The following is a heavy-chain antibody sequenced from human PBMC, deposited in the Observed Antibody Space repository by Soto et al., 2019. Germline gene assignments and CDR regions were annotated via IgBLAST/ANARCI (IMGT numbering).Heavy chain of an antibody. V-gene: IGHV4-34*01. CDR3: ASRGQGGAAAAGRSMYFDY. CDR1: GGSFSGYY. Sequence: SETLSLTCAVYGGSFSGYYWSWIRQPPGKGLEWIGEINHSGSTNYNPSLKSRVTISVDTSKNQFSLKLSSVTAADTAVYYCASRGQGGAAAAGRSMYFDYWGQGTLVTVSS. CDR2: INHSGST. D-gene: IGHD6-13*01. J-gene: IGHJ4*02.